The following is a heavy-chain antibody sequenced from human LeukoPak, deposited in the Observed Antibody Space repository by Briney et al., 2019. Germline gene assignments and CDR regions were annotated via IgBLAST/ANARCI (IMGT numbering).Heavy chain of an antibody. V-gene: IGHV4-59*11. Sequence: SETLSLTCTVSGGSISIHYWNWIRRPPGKGLEWIGYIFYSGSTNYNPSLKSRVTISVDTSKNQFSLNLSSVTAADTAVYYCARSLDTAMVTFNYWGQGTLVTVSS. J-gene: IGHJ4*02. CDR2: IFYSGST. D-gene: IGHD5-18*01. CDR3: ARSLDTAMVTFNY. CDR1: GGSISIHY.